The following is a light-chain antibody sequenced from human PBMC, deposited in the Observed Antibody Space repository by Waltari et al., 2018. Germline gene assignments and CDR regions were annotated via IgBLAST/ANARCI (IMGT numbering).Light chain of an antibody. CDR2: RND. CDR3: AAWEVSLDDSIV. CDR1: RSNIDINP. Sequence: QSVLTQPPSASGTPGQRVTISCSGSRSNIDINPVNWYQHLPGTAPKLLIYRNDQPPSGVPARFSGATFGTSASLAISGLQSEDEADYYCAAWEVSLDDSIVFGGGTKLTVL. J-gene: IGLJ3*02. V-gene: IGLV1-44*01.